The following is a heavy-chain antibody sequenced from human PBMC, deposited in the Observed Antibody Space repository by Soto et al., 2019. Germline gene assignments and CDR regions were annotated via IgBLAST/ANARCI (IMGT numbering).Heavy chain of an antibody. J-gene: IGHJ5*02. D-gene: IGHD3-16*01. CDR1: GGTFSSYA. V-gene: IGHV1-69*06. CDR2: IIPIFGTA. CDR3: ARDQNYDYVWGSHNNWFDP. Sequence: SVKVSCKASGGTFSSYAISWVRQAPGQGLEWMGGIIPIFGTANYAQKFQGRVTITADKSTSTAYMELSGLRSEDTAVYYCARDQNYDYVWGSHNNWFDPWGQGTLVTVSS.